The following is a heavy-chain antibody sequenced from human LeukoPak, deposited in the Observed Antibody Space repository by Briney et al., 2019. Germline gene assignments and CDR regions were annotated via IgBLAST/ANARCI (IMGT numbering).Heavy chain of an antibody. CDR2: IEKDGSEK. D-gene: IGHD2-21*02. J-gene: IGHJ4*02. Sequence: GESLRLSCAPSGFTFSAYSLSWVRQAPGKGLGWVAKIEKDGSEKDYVDSVKGRFTISRDNDKGSLYLQLNSLRVEDTAVYYCARGFQSGDSPVWGQGTLVTVSS. CDR3: ARGFQSGDSPV. CDR1: GFTFSAYS. V-gene: IGHV3-7*01.